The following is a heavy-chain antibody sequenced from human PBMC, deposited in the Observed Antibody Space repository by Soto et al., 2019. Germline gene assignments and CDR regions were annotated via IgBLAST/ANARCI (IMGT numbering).Heavy chain of an antibody. CDR1: GFTFSSYA. CDR2: ISCSGGST. Sequence: PGGSLRLSCAASGFTFSSYAMSWVRQAPGKGLEWVSAISCSGGSTYYADSVKGRFTISRDKAKNSLYLQMNSLRAEDTALYYCAKDFSSSGLTYYFDYWGQGTLVTVSS. D-gene: IGHD6-19*01. J-gene: IGHJ4*02. CDR3: AKDFSSSGLTYYFDY. V-gene: IGHV3-23*01.